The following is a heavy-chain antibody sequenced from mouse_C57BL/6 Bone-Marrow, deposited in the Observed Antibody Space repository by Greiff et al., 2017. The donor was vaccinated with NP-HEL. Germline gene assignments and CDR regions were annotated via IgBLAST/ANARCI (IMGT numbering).Heavy chain of an antibody. CDR3: ARGRNYWYYFDY. Sequence: QVQLQQSGAELVKPGASVKMSCKASGYTFTTYPIEWVKQNHGKSLEWIGNFHPYNDDTEYNEKFKNKATFTVEKSSSTVYLELSRLTSDDSSVYYCARGRNYWYYFDYWGQGTTLTVSS. CDR2: FHPYNDDT. J-gene: IGHJ2*01. D-gene: IGHD2-1*01. V-gene: IGHV1-47*01. CDR1: GYTFTTYP.